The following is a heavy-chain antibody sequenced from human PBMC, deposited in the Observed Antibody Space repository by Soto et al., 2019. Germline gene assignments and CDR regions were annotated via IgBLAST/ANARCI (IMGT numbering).Heavy chain of an antibody. V-gene: IGHV4-59*01. CDR2: IYYSGST. Sequence: LSLTCTVSGGSISSYYWSWIRQPPGKGLEWIGYIYYSGSTNYNPSLKSRVTISVDTSKNQFSLKLSSVTAADTAVYYCARVRLDRVAPYLFSYWGQRTLVTVSS. CDR3: ARVRLDRVAPYLFSY. J-gene: IGHJ1*01. D-gene: IGHD3-9*01. CDR1: GGSISSYY.